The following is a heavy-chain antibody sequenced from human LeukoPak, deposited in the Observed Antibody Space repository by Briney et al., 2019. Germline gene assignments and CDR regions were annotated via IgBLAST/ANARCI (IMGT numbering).Heavy chain of an antibody. CDR2: ISSSSSTI. Sequence: GGSLRLSCAASGFTFSSYSMNWVRQAPGKGLEGVSYISSSSSTIYYADSVKGRFTISRGNAKNSLYLQMNSLRAEDTAVYYCARLRGVFYYMDVWGKGTTVTVSS. J-gene: IGHJ6*03. D-gene: IGHD3-10*01. V-gene: IGHV3-48*04. CDR1: GFTFSSYS. CDR3: ARLRGVFYYMDV.